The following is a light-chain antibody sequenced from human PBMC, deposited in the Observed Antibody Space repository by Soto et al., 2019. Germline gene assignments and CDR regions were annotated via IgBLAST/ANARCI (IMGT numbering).Light chain of an antibody. Sequence: EIVLTQSPGTLSLSPGESATLSCRASQSVSSSYLAWYQQKPGQAPRLLIYGASSSATGIPDRFSGSGSGTDFTLTISRLEPEDFAVYYCQQYGSSSFTFGPGTKVDI. CDR1: QSVSSSY. V-gene: IGKV3-20*01. J-gene: IGKJ3*01. CDR2: GAS. CDR3: QQYGSSSFT.